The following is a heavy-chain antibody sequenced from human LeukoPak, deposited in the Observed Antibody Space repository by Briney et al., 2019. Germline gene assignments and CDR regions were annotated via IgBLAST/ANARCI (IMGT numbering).Heavy chain of an antibody. D-gene: IGHD3-10*01. CDR1: GFTVSSNS. CDR3: ARGGVRGVLYYYYMDV. Sequence: PGGSLRLSCTVSGFTVSSNSMSWVRQAPGKGLEWVSFIYSDNTHYSDSVKGRFTISRDNSKNTLYLQMNSLRVEDTALYYCARGGVRGVLYYYYMDVWGKGTTVTVSS. CDR2: IYSDNT. J-gene: IGHJ6*03. V-gene: IGHV3-53*01.